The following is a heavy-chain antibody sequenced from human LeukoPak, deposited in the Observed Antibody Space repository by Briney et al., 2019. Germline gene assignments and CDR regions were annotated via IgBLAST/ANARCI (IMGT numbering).Heavy chain of an antibody. CDR3: ARLRYSSSWYGDY. Sequence: SETLPLTCTVSGGSISSSSYYWGWIRQPPGKGLEWIGSIYYSGSTYYNPSLKSRVTISVDTSKNQFSLKLSSVTAADTAVYYCARLRYSSSWYGDYWGQGTLVTVSS. V-gene: IGHV4-39*01. CDR1: GGSISSSSYY. D-gene: IGHD6-13*01. CDR2: IYYSGST. J-gene: IGHJ4*02.